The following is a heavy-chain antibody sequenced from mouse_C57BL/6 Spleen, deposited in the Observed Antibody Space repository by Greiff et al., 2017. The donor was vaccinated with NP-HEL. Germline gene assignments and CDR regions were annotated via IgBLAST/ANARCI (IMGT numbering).Heavy chain of an antibody. J-gene: IGHJ2*01. Sequence: VQLQQPGAELVMPGASVKLSCKASAYTFTSYWMHWVKQRPGQGLEWIGEIDPSDSYTNYNQKFKGKSTLTVDKSSSTAYMQLSSLTSEDSAVYYCARSGTDYWGQGTTLTVSS. V-gene: IGHV1-69*01. D-gene: IGHD4-1*01. CDR3: ARSGTDY. CDR1: AYTFTSYW. CDR2: IDPSDSYT.